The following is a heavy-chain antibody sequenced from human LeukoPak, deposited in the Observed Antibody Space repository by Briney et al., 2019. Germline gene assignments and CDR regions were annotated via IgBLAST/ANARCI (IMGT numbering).Heavy chain of an antibody. V-gene: IGHV4-39*01. CDR1: GGSISSSTYY. J-gene: IGHJ4*01. Sequence: SETLSLTCTVSGGSISSSTYYWGWIRQPPGKGLEWIASIYYSGGNFYNPSLKSRATISVDTSKNQFSLKLTSVTAADAAMYYCARQLPTAAADTRGYFEHWGQGTVVTVSS. CDR2: IYYSGGN. D-gene: IGHD6-25*01. CDR3: ARQLPTAAADTRGYFEH.